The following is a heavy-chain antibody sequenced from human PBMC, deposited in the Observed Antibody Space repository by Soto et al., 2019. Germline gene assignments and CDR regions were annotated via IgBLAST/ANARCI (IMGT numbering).Heavy chain of an antibody. CDR2: INHSRST. CDR1: GGSFSGYF. Sequence: QVQLQQWGAGLLKPSETLSLTCAVYGGSFSGYFWSWIRQPPGKGLEWIGEINHSRSTNYNPALKSRVTISVDTYKNQFSLKLSSVTAADTAVYYCARGGVVVADPFDYWGQGTLVTVSS. D-gene: IGHD2-15*01. CDR3: ARGGVVVADPFDY. J-gene: IGHJ4*02. V-gene: IGHV4-34*01.